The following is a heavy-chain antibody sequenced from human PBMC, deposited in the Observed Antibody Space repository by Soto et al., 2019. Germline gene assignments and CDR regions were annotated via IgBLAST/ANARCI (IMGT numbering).Heavy chain of an antibody. J-gene: IGHJ3*02. V-gene: IGHV3-23*01. D-gene: IGHD2-8*01. CDR2: VGGSDTDK. CDR3: AKDATAVNGVWDPFDM. CDR1: GFTFSAYA. Sequence: ELQLLESGGGVVQPGGSLRLSCAASGFTFSAYAMSWVRQAPGKGLQWVSGVGGSDTDKHYADSVRGRFTVSRDNSKNTLYLQMNSLRADDTAAYYCAKDATAVNGVWDPFDMWGQGTEVTVSS.